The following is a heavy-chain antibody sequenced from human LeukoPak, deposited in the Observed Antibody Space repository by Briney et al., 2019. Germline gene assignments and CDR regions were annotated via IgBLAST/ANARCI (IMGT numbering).Heavy chain of an antibody. V-gene: IGHV4-59*08. CDR1: GGSISDWY. D-gene: IGHD4-17*01. CDR2: FYYSGTS. Sequence: PSETLSLTCTVTGGSISDWYWSWIRQSPGKGLEWIAYFYYSGTSRYNPSLKSRVTVSGDTSKNQFSLKLTSVTAADTAVYYCARHYYGDVYYFDFWGQGTLVTVSS. CDR3: ARHYYGDVYYFDF. J-gene: IGHJ4*02.